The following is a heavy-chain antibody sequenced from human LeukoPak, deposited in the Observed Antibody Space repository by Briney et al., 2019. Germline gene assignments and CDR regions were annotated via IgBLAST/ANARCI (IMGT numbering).Heavy chain of an antibody. D-gene: IGHD4/OR15-4a*01. CDR2: ISGSGGST. V-gene: IGHV3-23*01. J-gene: IGHJ3*02. Sequence: GGSLRLSCAASGFTFSSYAMSWVRQAPGKGLEWVSAISGSGGSTYYADSVKGRFAISRDNSKNTLYLQMNSLRAEDTAVYYCATRDRLTIGYAFDIWAKGQWSPSLQ. CDR1: GFTFSSYA. CDR3: ATRDRLTIGYAFDI.